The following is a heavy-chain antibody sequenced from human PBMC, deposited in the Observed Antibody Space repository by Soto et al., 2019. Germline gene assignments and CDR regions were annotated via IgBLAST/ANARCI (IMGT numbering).Heavy chain of an antibody. CDR2: FHYSGST. V-gene: IGHV4-39*01. D-gene: IGHD2-2*01. Sequence: QLQLLESGPGLVKPSETLSLTCTVSGGSISSGPYSWGWIRQPPGKGLEWIGTFHYSGSTSYSPSLERRVTRSVDTSKSQFSLKVSSVTAADTAVYYCARLGGYCSGTSCYGYYGMDVWGQGTTFTVSS. CDR3: ARLGGYCSGTSCYGYYGMDV. J-gene: IGHJ6*02. CDR1: GGSISSGPYS.